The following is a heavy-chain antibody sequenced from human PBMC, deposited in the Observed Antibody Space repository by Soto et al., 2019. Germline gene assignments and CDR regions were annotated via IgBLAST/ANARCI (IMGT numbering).Heavy chain of an antibody. CDR1: GFTFSSYA. J-gene: IGHJ5*01. CDR2: ITASGGRT. V-gene: IGHV3-23*01. Sequence: EVHLLESGGGLVQPGGSLRLSCTASGFTFSSYAMTWVRQAPGRGLEGVSGITASGGRTYYADSVKGRFTISRDNSKSTLYLQMNSLRAEDTAVYYCAKDTRYADYVRWFDSSGQGTLVTVSS. CDR3: AKDTRYADYVRWFDS. D-gene: IGHD4-17*01.